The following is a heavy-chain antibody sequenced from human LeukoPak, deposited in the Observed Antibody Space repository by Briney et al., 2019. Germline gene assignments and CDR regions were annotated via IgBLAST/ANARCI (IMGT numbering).Heavy chain of an antibody. CDR2: IYYSGST. CDR1: GGSISSSSYY. V-gene: IGHV4-39*01. Sequence: SDTLSLTCTVSGGSISSSSYYWGWIRQPPGKGLEWIGSIYYSGSTYYNPSLKSRVTITVDTSKKQFSLKLNSVTAADTAVYYCASLRVGSSFGYQFYMDVWGKGTTVTVSS. D-gene: IGHD6-13*01. J-gene: IGHJ6*03. CDR3: ASLRVGSSFGYQFYMDV.